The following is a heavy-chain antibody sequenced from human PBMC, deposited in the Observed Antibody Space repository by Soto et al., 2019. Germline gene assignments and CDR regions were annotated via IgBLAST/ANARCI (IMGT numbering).Heavy chain of an antibody. D-gene: IGHD6-13*01. Sequence: GGSLRLSCAASGFTFSSYGMHWVRQAPGKGLEWVAIISYDGNDKYFADSVKGRFTISRDNSKNTLYLQMNSLRAEDTAVYYCAKDYSSTYYGLDYWGRGTLVTVS. CDR3: AKDYSSTYYGLDY. CDR1: GFTFSSYG. V-gene: IGHV3-30*18. J-gene: IGHJ4*02. CDR2: ISYDGNDK.